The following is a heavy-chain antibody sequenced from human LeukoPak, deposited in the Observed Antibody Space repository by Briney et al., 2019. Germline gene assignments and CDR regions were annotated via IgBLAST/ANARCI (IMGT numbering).Heavy chain of an antibody. D-gene: IGHD1-26*01. J-gene: IGHJ4*02. CDR1: GFTFSSYA. CDR2: IRGSGGST. V-gene: IGHV3-23*01. CDR3: AKGSGALGATYCFDY. Sequence: PGGSLRLSCAASGFTFSSYAMSWVRQAPGKGLEWVSAIRGSGGSTYYADSVKGRFTTSRDNSKNTLYLQMNSLRAEDTAVYYCAKGSGALGATYCFDYWGQGTLVTVSS.